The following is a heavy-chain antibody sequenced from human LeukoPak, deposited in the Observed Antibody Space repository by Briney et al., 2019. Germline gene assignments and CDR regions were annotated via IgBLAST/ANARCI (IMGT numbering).Heavy chain of an antibody. V-gene: IGHV3-48*03. Sequence: HAGGSLRLSCAASGFTFSSYEMNWVRQAPGKGLEGVSYISSSGSTIYYADSVKGRFTISRDNAKNSLYLQMNSLRVEDTAVYYCAELGITMIGGVWGKGTTVTISS. CDR3: AELGITMIGGV. CDR1: GFTFSSYE. CDR2: ISSSGSTI. D-gene: IGHD3-10*02. J-gene: IGHJ6*04.